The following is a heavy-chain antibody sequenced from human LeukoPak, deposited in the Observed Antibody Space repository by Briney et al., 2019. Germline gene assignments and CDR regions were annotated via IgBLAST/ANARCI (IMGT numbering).Heavy chain of an antibody. CDR1: GFTFSSYS. V-gene: IGHV3-21*04. J-gene: IGHJ4*02. Sequence: PGGSLRLSCAASGFTFSSYSMNWVRQAPGKGLEWVSSISSSSSYIYYADSVEGRFTISRDNAKNSLYLQMNSLRAEDTAVYYCAKKSPDSSGNPAYDWGQGTLVTVSS. CDR3: AKKSPDSSGNPAYD. D-gene: IGHD4-23*01. CDR2: ISSSSSYI.